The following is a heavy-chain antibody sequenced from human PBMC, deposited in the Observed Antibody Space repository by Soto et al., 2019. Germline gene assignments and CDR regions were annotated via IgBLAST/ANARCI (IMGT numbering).Heavy chain of an antibody. CDR3: ARDLQIGGSGGTCPPGY. V-gene: IGHV3-33*01. CDR2: IWYDGRNKWYDGSNK. J-gene: IGHJ4*02. Sequence: QVQLVESGGGVVQPGRSLRLSCAASGFTFSSYGMHWVRQAPGKGLEWVAVIWYDGRNKWYDGSNKYYADSVKGRFTISRDNSKNTLYLQMNSLRAEDTAVYYCARDLQIGGSGGTCPPGYWGQGTLVTVSS. D-gene: IGHD2-15*01. CDR1: GFTFSSYG.